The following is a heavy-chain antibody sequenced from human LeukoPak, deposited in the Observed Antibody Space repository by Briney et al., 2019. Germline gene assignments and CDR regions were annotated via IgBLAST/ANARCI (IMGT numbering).Heavy chain of an antibody. CDR3: ARGRVAVAGWSNVAFDI. D-gene: IGHD6-19*01. Sequence: PSETLSLTCAVYGGSFSGYYWSWIRQPPGKGLEWIGEINHSRSTNYNPSLKSRVTISVDTSKNQFSLKLSSVTAADTAVYYCARGRVAVAGWSNVAFDIWGQGTMVTVSS. CDR1: GGSFSGYY. J-gene: IGHJ3*02. CDR2: INHSRST. V-gene: IGHV4-34*01.